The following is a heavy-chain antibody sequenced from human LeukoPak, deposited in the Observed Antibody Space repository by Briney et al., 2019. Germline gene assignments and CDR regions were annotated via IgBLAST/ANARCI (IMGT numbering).Heavy chain of an antibody. J-gene: IGHJ5*02. V-gene: IGHV5-51*01. CDR1: GYSFTLYW. D-gene: IGHD3-10*01. Sequence: AESLKISCCGSGYSFTLYWIAWVRQMPGKGLEWMGVIYPGDSDTRYSPSFQGQVTISADKSINTAYLQWSSLKASDTAMYYCARSSVGTSGSYYHHWGQGTLVTVSA. CDR3: ARSSVGTSGSYYHH. CDR2: IYPGDSDT.